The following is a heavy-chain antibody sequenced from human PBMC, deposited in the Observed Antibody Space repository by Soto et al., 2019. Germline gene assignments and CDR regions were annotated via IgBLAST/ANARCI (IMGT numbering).Heavy chain of an antibody. V-gene: IGHV3-21*06. CDR3: ARESEDLTSNFDY. CDR2: ISSTTNYI. Sequence: GGSLRLSCAASGFTFTRYSMNWVRQAPGKGLEWVSSISSTTNYICYGDSMKGRFTISRDNAKNSLYLEMNSLRAEDTAVYYCARESEDLTSNFDYWGQETLGTVS. J-gene: IGHJ4*02. CDR1: GFTFTRYS.